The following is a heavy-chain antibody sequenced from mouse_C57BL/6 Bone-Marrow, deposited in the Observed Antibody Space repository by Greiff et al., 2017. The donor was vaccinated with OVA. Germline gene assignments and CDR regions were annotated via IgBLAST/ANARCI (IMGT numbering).Heavy chain of an antibody. D-gene: IGHD2-5*01. CDR1: GFTFSSYT. CDR3: ARLDYSNYFYAMDY. Sequence: EVKLMESGGGLVKPGGSLKLSCAASGFTFSSYTMSWVRQTPEKRLEWVATISGGGGNTYYPDSVKGRFTISRDNAKNNLYLQMSSLSSEDTALYYCARLDYSNYFYAMDYWGQGTSVTVSS. CDR2: ISGGGGNT. V-gene: IGHV5-9*01. J-gene: IGHJ4*01.